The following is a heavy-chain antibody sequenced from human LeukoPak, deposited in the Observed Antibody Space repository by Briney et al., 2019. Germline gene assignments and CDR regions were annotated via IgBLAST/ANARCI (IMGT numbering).Heavy chain of an antibody. CDR1: GGSFSGYY. Sequence: SETLSLTCAVYGGSFSGYYWSWIRQPPGKGLEWIGEINHSGSTNYNPSLKSRVTISVDTSKNQFSLKLSSVTAADTAVYYCARFGDDPRNYYYYYYMDVWGKGTTVTISS. J-gene: IGHJ6*03. CDR3: ARFGDDPRNYYYYYYMDV. D-gene: IGHD1-1*01. V-gene: IGHV4-34*01. CDR2: INHSGST.